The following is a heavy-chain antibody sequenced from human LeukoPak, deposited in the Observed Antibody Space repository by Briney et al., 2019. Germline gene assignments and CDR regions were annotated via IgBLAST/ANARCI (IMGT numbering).Heavy chain of an antibody. CDR1: GYTFTSYY. Sequence: ASVKVSCKACGYTFTSYYINWVRQATGQGLEWMGWMTPNSGNTGYAQKFQGRVTMTRNTSISTAYMELSSLRSEDTAVYYCARGPYSSGWYSDYWGQGTLVTVSS. J-gene: IGHJ4*02. CDR2: MTPNSGNT. D-gene: IGHD6-19*01. V-gene: IGHV1-8*01. CDR3: ARGPYSSGWYSDY.